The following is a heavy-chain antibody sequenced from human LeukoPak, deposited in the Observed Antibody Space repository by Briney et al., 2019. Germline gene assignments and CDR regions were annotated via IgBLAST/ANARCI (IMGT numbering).Heavy chain of an antibody. D-gene: IGHD5-12*01. CDR3: TRDRPWQAFDY. CDR2: ISHSGLTK. J-gene: IGHJ4*02. V-gene: IGHV3-48*03. CDR1: GSTFSIYD. Sequence: GGSLRLSCAASGSTFSIYDMNWVRQAPGKGPEWVSYISHSGLTKYYADSVKGRFTISRDNAGNSLFLQISSLRAEDTAVYYCTRDRPWQAFDYWGQGTLVTVSS.